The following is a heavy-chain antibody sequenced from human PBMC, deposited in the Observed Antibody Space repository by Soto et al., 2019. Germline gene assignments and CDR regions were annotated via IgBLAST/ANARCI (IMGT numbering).Heavy chain of an antibody. CDR2: IDPSGGGT. CDR3: ARDRVDCSGGNCWRSVEDT. D-gene: IGHD2-15*01. Sequence: QVQLVQSGAEVKKPGASVKVSCKASGYTLTSYYMHWVRQATGQGLEWMGIIDPSGGGTSYAQKFQGRLTMTRDTSTSTVYMELSSLRSEDTAVYYCARDRVDCSGGNCWRSVEDTWGQGTLVTVSS. CDR1: GYTLTSYY. J-gene: IGHJ5*02. V-gene: IGHV1-46*01.